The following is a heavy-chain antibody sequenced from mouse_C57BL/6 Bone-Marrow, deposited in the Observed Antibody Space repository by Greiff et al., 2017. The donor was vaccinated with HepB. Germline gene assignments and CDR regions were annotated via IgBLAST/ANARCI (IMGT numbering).Heavy chain of an antibody. J-gene: IGHJ2*01. D-gene: IGHD1-1*01. CDR2: IYPGDGDT. Sequence: QVQLKQSGAELVKPGASVKISCKASGYAFSSYWMNWVKQRPGKGLEWIGQIYPGDGDTNYNGKFKGKATLTADKSSSTAYMQLSSLTSEDSAVYFCARRGLLRSYYFDYWGQGTTLTVSS. CDR1: GYAFSSYW. CDR3: ARRGLLRSYYFDY. V-gene: IGHV1-80*01.